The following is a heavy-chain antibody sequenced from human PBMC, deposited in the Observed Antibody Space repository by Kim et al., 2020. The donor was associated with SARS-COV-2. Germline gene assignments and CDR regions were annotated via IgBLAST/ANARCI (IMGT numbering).Heavy chain of an antibody. J-gene: IGHJ4*02. CDR1: GYIFSSYF. CDR3: ARDAGPGFDF. Sequence: ASVKVSCDATGYIFSSYFIHWVRQAPGQGLEWMELINPSSGSPNYAQKFQGRVTMTRDTSASTVYMDLSSLRSEDTAVYYCARDAGPGFDFWGQGTLVTV. D-gene: IGHD6-13*01. CDR2: INPSSGSP. V-gene: IGHV1-46*01.